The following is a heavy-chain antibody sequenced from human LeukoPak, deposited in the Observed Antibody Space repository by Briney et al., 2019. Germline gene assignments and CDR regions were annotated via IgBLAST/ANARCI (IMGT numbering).Heavy chain of an antibody. V-gene: IGHV3-43*02. CDR1: GMTFDDYA. Sequence: PGGSLRLSCAASGMTFDDYAMHWVRRAPGKGLEWVSLISGDGGSTYYADSVKGRFIISRDNSKNSLYLQMTNLRTEDTALYYCAKGFSVLASNHYFYYYGMDVWGQGTTVTVSS. CDR3: AKGFSVLASNHYFYYYGMDV. J-gene: IGHJ6*02. CDR2: ISGDGGST. D-gene: IGHD3-3*01.